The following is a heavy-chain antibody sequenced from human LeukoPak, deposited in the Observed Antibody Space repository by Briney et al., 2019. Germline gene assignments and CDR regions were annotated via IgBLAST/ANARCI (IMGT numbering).Heavy chain of an antibody. V-gene: IGHV3-21*01. CDR2: ITGSSNYI. D-gene: IGHD3-10*02. Sequence: GGSLRLSCAASGFDFSSQWMSWVRQAPGKGLEWVSSITGSSNYIYYADSLKGRFIISRDNAKNSLYLQMNSLRAEDTAVYYCAELGITMIGGVWGKGTTVTISS. CDR3: AELGITMIGGV. J-gene: IGHJ6*04. CDR1: GFDFSSQW.